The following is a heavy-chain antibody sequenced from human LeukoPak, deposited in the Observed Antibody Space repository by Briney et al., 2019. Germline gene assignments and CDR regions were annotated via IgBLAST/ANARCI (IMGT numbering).Heavy chain of an antibody. J-gene: IGHJ5*02. CDR2: NYYSGST. CDR3: ARHEIRIYYGSGTLNWFDP. Sequence: SETLSLTCTVSGGSISSSSYYWGWIRQPPGKGLEWIGSNYYSGSTYYNPSLKSRVTISVDTSKNQFSLKLNSVTAADTAVYYCARHEIRIYYGSGTLNWFDPWGQGTLVTVSS. CDR1: GGSISSSSYY. V-gene: IGHV4-39*01. D-gene: IGHD3-10*01.